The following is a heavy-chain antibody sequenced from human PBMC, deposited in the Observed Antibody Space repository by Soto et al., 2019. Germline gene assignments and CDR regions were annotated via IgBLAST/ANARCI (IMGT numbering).Heavy chain of an antibody. CDR1: GCTFSSYA. J-gene: IGHJ4*02. V-gene: IGHV3-64*01. CDR2: ISSNGGST. Sequence: EVQLVEAGGGLVQPGGSLRLSCAASGCTFSSYAMHWVRQAPGKGLEYVSAISSNGGSTYYANSVKGRFTISRDNSKNTLYLQMGSLRAEDMAVYYCARGPGYYFDYWGQGTLVTVSS. CDR3: ARGPGYYFDY.